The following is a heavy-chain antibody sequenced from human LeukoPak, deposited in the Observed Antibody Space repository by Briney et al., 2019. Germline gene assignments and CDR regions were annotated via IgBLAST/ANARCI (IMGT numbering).Heavy chain of an antibody. CDR2: IRRRAYGGAA. CDR3: STNCLVDFDY. D-gene: IGHD1-1*01. V-gene: IGHV3-49*04. J-gene: IGHJ4*02. Sequence: GGSLRLSCTTSGFAFDDFAMSWVRQPAGKGLEWVGFIRRRAYGGAAEYAASVKGRFIISRDDSKGIAYLQMNSLKTEDTAVYYCSTNCLVDFDYWGQGSRVIVSP. CDR1: GFAFDDFA.